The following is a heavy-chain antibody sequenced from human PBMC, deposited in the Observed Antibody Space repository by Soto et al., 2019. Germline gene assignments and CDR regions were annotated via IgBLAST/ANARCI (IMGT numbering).Heavy chain of an antibody. J-gene: IGHJ5*02. D-gene: IGHD2-8*01. CDR2: IYHSGST. Sequence: QLQLQESGSGLVKPSQTLSLTCAVSGGSISSGGYSWSWIRQPPGKGPEWIGYIYHSGSTYYNPALQERGTLTGGKAKEQLCLKADSWTAADTAVYYCARWWMYAPRFDPCGQGTLVTVSS. CDR1: GGSISSGGYS. CDR3: ARWWMYAPRFDP. V-gene: IGHV4-30-2*01.